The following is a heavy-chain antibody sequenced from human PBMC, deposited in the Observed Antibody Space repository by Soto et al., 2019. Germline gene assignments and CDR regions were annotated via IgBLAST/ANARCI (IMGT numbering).Heavy chain of an antibody. CDR1: GGSITSGGYY. D-gene: IGHD6-19*01. J-gene: IGHJ4*02. Sequence: PSETLSLTCTVSGGSITSGGYYWSWIRQHPGKGLEWIGYIYYSGFTYYNPSLKSRVTISVDTSKNQFSLKLSSVTAADTAVYYCARHEWSSGWTYFDYWGQGTLVTVSS. CDR2: IYYSGFT. V-gene: IGHV4-31*03. CDR3: ARHEWSSGWTYFDY.